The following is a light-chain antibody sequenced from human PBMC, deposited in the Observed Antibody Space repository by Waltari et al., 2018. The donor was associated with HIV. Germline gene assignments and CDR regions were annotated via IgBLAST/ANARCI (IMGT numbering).Light chain of an antibody. Sequence: QSMLTQPPSASGTPGQRVTISCSRTSSNIGRNTVNWYQQLPGTAPKLLIYSSNHRPSGVPDRFSGSKSGTSASLAISGLQSEDEADYYCATWDDSLNGRVFGGGTKLTVL. CDR1: SSNIGRNT. V-gene: IGLV1-44*01. CDR2: SSN. J-gene: IGLJ3*02. CDR3: ATWDDSLNGRV.